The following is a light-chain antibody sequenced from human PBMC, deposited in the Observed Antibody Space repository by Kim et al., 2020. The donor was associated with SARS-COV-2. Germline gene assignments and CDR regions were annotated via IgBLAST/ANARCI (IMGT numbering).Light chain of an antibody. CDR2: GAS. V-gene: IGKV3-20*01. CDR1: QSVTGIY. CDR3: QEIDKSPRT. Sequence: EVVLTQSPGTLSLSPGEGATLSCRASQSVTGIYLAWYQQKLGQAPRLLIYGASTRATGIPDRFSGIGSGTDFTLTITRLEPEDFAVYYCQEIDKSPRTFGQRTKVDIK. J-gene: IGKJ1*01.